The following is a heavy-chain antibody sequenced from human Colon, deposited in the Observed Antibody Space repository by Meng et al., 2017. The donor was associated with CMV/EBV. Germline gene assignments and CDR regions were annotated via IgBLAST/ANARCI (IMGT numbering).Heavy chain of an antibody. CDR1: GFTVSSNY. J-gene: IGHJ4*02. CDR2: IYSGGST. Sequence: GESLKISCAASGFTVSSNYMSWVRQAPGKGLEWVSVIYSGGSTYYADSVKGRFTISRDNSKNTLYLQMNSLRAEDTAVYYCARGGGYNWNGRPYYFDYWGQGTLVTVSS. CDR3: ARGGGYNWNGRPYYFDY. D-gene: IGHD1-1*01. V-gene: IGHV3-66*02.